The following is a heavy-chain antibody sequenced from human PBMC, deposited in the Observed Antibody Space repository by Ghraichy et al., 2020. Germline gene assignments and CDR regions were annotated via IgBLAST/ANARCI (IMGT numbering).Heavy chain of an antibody. J-gene: IGHJ5*02. CDR1: GGSISSSSYY. V-gene: IGHV4-61*02. CDR3: ARVNTIFGVDMGWFDP. Sequence: SQTLSLTCTVSGGSISSSSYYWSWIRQPAGKGLEWIGRIYTSGSTNYNPSLKSRVTMSVDTSKNQFSLKLSSVTAADTAVSYCARVNTIFGVDMGWFDPWGQGTLVTVSS. D-gene: IGHD3-3*01. CDR2: IYTSGST.